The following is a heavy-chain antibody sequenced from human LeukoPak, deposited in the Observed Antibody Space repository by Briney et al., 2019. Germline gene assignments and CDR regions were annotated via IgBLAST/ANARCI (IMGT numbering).Heavy chain of an antibody. CDR1: GGSISSSSYY. J-gene: IGHJ5*02. V-gene: IGHV4-39*01. CDR2: IYYSGST. CDR3: ARAMVRGVMGINWFDP. Sequence: SETLSLTCTVSGGSISSSSYYWGWIRQPPGKGLEWIGSIYYSGSTYYNPSLKSRVTISVDTSKNQFSLKLSSVTAADTAVYYCARAMVRGVMGINWFDPWGQGTLVTVSS. D-gene: IGHD3-10*01.